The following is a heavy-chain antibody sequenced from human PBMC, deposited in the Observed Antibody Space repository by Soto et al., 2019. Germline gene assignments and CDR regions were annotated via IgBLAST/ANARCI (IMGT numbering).Heavy chain of an antibody. CDR1: GFTFSSYA. CDR2: ISYDGSNK. J-gene: IGHJ3*02. CDR3: ARAPDCGGDCYLVGNAFDI. Sequence: QVQLVESGGGVVQPGRSLRLSCAASGFTFSSYAMHWVRQAPGKGLEWVAVISYDGSNKYYADSVNGRFTISRDNSKNTLYLQMNSLRAEDTAVYYCARAPDCGGDCYLVGNAFDIWGQGTMVTVSS. D-gene: IGHD2-21*02. V-gene: IGHV3-30-3*01.